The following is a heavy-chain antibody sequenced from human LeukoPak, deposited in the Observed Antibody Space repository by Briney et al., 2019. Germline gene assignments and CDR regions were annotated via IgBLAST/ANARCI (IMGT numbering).Heavy chain of an antibody. CDR3: ARDRGWELRWFELDY. Sequence: GESLNISCQGSGYTFTSYYMHWVRQAPGQGLEWMGIINPSGGSTSYAQKFQGRVTMTRDMSTSTVYMELSSLRSEDTAVYYCARDRGWELRWFELDYWGQGTLVTVSS. D-gene: IGHD1-26*01. CDR2: INPSGGST. CDR1: GYTFTSYY. J-gene: IGHJ4*02. V-gene: IGHV1-46*01.